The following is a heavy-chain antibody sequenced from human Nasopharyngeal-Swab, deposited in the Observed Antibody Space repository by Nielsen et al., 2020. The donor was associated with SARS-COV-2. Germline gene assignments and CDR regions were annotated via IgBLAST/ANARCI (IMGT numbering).Heavy chain of an antibody. D-gene: IGHD5-24*01. J-gene: IGHJ3*02. V-gene: IGHV3-11*06. CDR3: ARSFNYYDR. Sequence: GESLKISCAASGFTFSDYYMCWIRQAPGKGLEWVSYISSSSSYTNYADSVKGRFTISRDNAKNSLYLQMNSLRAEDTAVYYCARSFNYYDRWGQGTMVTVSS. CDR1: GFTFSDYY. CDR2: ISSSSSYT.